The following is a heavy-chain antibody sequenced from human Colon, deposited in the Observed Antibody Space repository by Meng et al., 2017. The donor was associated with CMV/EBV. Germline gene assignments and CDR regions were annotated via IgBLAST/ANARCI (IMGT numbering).Heavy chain of an antibody. V-gene: IGHV3-21*01. Sequence: ELWLWVAGGGRVKPGGSLHLSCAASGFPFINFYMNWVRQPPGKGLEWVSSFSGSGDNVYYADSVKGRFSISRDNAKNLLYLQMNSLRADDTAVYYCAFRTSQILFDVWGRGTLVTVSS. CDR2: FSGSGDNV. D-gene: IGHD1-1*01. CDR3: AFRTSQILFDV. J-gene: IGHJ2*01. CDR1: GFPFINFY.